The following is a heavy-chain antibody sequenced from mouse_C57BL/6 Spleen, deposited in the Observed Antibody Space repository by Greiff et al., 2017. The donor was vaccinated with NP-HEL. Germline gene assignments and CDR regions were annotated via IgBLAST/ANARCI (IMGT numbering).Heavy chain of an antibody. J-gene: IGHJ2*01. Sequence: EVQLQQSGPELVKPGASVKISCKASGYSFTGYYMNWVKQSPEKSLEWIGEINPGTGGTTYNRKFKAKATLTVDKSSSTAYMQLKSLTSEDSAVYYWARDYGSSFDYWGQGTTLTVSS. V-gene: IGHV1-42*01. CDR2: INPGTGGT. CDR1: GYSFTGYY. CDR3: ARDYGSSFDY. D-gene: IGHD1-1*01.